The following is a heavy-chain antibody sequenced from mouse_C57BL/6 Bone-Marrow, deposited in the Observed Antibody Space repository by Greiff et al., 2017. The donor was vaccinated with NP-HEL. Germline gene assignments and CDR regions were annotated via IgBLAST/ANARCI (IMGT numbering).Heavy chain of an antibody. CDR2: IDPSDSYT. CDR1: GYTFTSYW. CDR3: ASYDWDWYFDV. V-gene: IGHV1-50*01. D-gene: IGHD2-12*01. Sequence: QVQLQQPGAELVKPGASVKLSCKASGYTFTSYWMQWVKQRPGQGLEWIGEIDPSDSYTNYNQKFKGKATLTVDTSSSTAYMQLSSLTSEDSAVYYCASYDWDWYFDVWGTGTTVTVSS. J-gene: IGHJ1*03.